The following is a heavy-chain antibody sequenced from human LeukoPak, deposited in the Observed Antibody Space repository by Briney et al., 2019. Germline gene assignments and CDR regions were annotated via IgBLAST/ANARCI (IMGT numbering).Heavy chain of an antibody. J-gene: IGHJ4*02. V-gene: IGHV3-7*01. CDR1: GFTFSSYA. D-gene: IGHD3-10*02. CDR3: ARDCSGIIVTDGFDN. CDR2: INQEGSEK. Sequence: GGSLRLSCAASGFTFSSYAMSWVRQAPGKGLEGVANINQEGSEKKYVDSVKGRFTISRDNAKNTLYLQMNSLTAEDTAVYYCARDCSGIIVTDGFDNWGQGPLVTVSS.